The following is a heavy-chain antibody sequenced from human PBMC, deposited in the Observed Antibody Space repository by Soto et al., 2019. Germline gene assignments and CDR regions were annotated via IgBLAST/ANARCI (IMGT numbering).Heavy chain of an antibody. Sequence: QVQLVQSVAEVKKPGSSVKVSSKASGGTFSSSAISWVRQSPGQGLEWMGGIIPIFGTANYAQKFQGRVTITADEYTSTAYMELSSLRAEDTAVYYCARRGVVVAGTRNYYYYGMDVWGQGTTVTVSS. CDR3: ARRGVVVAGTRNYYYYGMDV. CDR2: IIPIFGTA. J-gene: IGHJ6*02. CDR1: GGTFSSSA. D-gene: IGHD2-15*01. V-gene: IGHV1-69*01.